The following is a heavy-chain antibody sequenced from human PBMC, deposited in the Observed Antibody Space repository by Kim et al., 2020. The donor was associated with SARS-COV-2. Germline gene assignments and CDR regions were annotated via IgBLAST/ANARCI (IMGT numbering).Heavy chain of an antibody. CDR2: INPSGGST. J-gene: IGHJ4*02. CDR1: GYTFTSYY. V-gene: IGHV1-46*01. D-gene: IGHD4-17*01. CDR3: ARDSRDYGGNPTFDY. Sequence: ASVKVSCKASGYTFTSYYMHWVRQAPGQGLEWMGIINPSGGSTSYAQKFQGRVTMTRDTSTSTVYMELSSLRSEDTAVYYCARDSRDYGGNPTFDYWGQGTLVTVSS.